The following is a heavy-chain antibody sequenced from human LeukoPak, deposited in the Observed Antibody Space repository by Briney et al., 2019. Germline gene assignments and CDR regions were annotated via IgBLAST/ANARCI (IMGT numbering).Heavy chain of an antibody. Sequence: SETLSLTCTVSGGSISNFYWSWIRQPPGKGLEWIGYIFYSGSANYNPSLKSRVTISVDTSKNQFSLRLTSVTAADTAVYYCARGNGWYYLWGQGTLVTVSS. J-gene: IGHJ5*02. D-gene: IGHD6-19*01. CDR1: GGSISNFY. CDR2: IFYSGSA. V-gene: IGHV4-59*08. CDR3: ARGNGWYYL.